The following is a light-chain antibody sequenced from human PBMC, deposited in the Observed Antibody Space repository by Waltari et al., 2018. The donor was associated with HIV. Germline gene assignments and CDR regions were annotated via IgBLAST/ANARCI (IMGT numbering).Light chain of an antibody. CDR2: DTF. CDR1: AGPVPSGHH. V-gene: IGLV7-46*01. Sequence: QAVVTQEPSLTVSPGGTVTLTCGSSAGPVPSGHHPYWVQQKSGQAPRTLIYDTFNKHSGTPARCSGSLRGGKAALTPSGAQHEDEAEYFCLLSLAGGRPVVFGGGTNLTVL. CDR3: LLSLAGGRPVV. J-gene: IGLJ2*01.